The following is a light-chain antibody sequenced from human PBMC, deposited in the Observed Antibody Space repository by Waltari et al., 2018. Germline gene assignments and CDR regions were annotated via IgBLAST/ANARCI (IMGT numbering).Light chain of an antibody. Sequence: EIVLTKSPDTLSLYPGERHTLSCRASQSVSSYLAWYKQKPGQAPRLPIYDASNRATGIPARFSGSGSGTDFTLTISSLEPEDFAVYYCQQRSNWPITFGQGTRLEIK. CDR2: DAS. V-gene: IGKV3-11*01. CDR1: QSVSSY. CDR3: QQRSNWPIT. J-gene: IGKJ5*01.